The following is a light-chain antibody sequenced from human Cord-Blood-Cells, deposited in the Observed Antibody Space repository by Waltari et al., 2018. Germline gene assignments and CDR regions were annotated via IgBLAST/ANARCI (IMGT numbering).Light chain of an antibody. CDR3: SSYTSSSTWV. J-gene: IGLJ3*02. V-gene: IGLV2-14*01. Sequence: QSALTQPASVSGSPGQSITISCTGTSSDVGGYNYVSWYQQHPGKVPKLMIYDVSKWPSGVSNRFSGSKSGNTASLTISGLQAEDEADYYCSSYTSSSTWVFGGGTKLTVL. CDR2: DVS. CDR1: SSDVGGYNY.